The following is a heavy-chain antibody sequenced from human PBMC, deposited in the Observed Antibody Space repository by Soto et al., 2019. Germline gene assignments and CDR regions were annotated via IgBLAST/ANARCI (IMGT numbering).Heavy chain of an antibody. CDR1: PGSISSSSYY. CDR3: ARGIMTTVTKPGCPFTASRSRRHNWFDP. D-gene: IGHD4-17*01. J-gene: IGHJ5*02. Sequence: SETLSLTCTLSPGSISSSSYYWGWIRQPPGKGLEWIGSIYYSESTYYNPSLKSRVTISVDTSKNQFSLKLSSVTAADTAVYYCARGIMTTVTKPGCPFTASRSRRHNWFDPWGQGTLVTVSS. V-gene: IGHV4-39*01. CDR2: IYYSEST.